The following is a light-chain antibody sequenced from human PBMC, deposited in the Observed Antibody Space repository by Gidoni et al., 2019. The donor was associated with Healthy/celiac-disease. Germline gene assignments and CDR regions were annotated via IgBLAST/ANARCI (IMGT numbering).Light chain of an antibody. V-gene: IGKV1-5*03. CDR1: QGISSW. J-gene: IGKJ1*01. CDR2: KAS. CDR3: QQYNSWVT. Sequence: DIQMTQSPSTLSASVGDRVTITCRASQGISSWLAWYQQKPGKAPKLLIYKASSLESGVPSRFRGSGSGTEFTLTISSLQPDDFAPYYCQQYNSWVTFGQGTKVEIK.